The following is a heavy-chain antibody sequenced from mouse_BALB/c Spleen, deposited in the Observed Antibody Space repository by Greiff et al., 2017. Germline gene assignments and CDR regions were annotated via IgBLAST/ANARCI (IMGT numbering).Heavy chain of an antibody. J-gene: IGHJ4*01. CDR1: GFTFSSYT. Sequence: EVNLVESGGGLVKPGGSLKLSCAASGFTFSSYTMSWVRQTPEKRLEWVATISSGGSYTYYPDSVKGRFTISRDNAKNTLYLQMSSLKSEDTAMYYCTRDKATATGAMDYWGQGTSVTVSS. CDR3: TRDKATATGAMDY. V-gene: IGHV5-6-4*01. CDR2: ISSGGSYT. D-gene: IGHD1-2*01.